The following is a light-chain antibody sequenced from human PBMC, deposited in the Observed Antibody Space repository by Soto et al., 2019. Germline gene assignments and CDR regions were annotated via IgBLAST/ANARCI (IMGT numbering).Light chain of an antibody. V-gene: IGKV4-1*01. CDR3: QQYYSTWYT. Sequence: DIVMTQSPDSLAVSPGERATINCKSSQSVLYSSNNKNYLAWYQQKPGQPPKLLIYWASTRESGVPDRFSGSGSGTDFTLTISSLQAEDVAVYYCQQYYSTWYTFGQGTKLEIK. CDR2: WAS. J-gene: IGKJ2*01. CDR1: QSVLYSSNNKNY.